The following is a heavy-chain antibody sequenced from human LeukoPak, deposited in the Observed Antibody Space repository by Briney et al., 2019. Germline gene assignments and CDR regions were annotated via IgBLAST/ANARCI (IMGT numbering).Heavy chain of an antibody. CDR1: GGSFSDHY. D-gene: IGHD7-27*01. CDR2: INHSGST. J-gene: IGHJ6*02. V-gene: IGHV4-34*01. Sequence: PSETLSLTCAVYGGSFSDHYWNWIRQPPGKGLEWIGEINHSGSTNYNPSLKSRVTISVDTSKNQFSLKLSSVTAADTAVYYCARPGQLGSLYYGLDVWGQGTTVTVSS. CDR3: ARPGQLGSLYYGLDV.